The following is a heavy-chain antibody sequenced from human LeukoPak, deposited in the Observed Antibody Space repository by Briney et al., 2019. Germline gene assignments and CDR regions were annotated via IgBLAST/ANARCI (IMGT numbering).Heavy chain of an antibody. CDR1: GGSISSSSYY. Sequence: KTSETLSLTCTVSGGSISSSSYYWGWIRQPPGKGLEWIGSIYYSGSTYYNPSLKSRVTISVDTSKNQFSLKLSSVTAADTAVYYCARDRSIAVAWIFDIWGQGTMVTVSS. J-gene: IGHJ3*02. D-gene: IGHD6-19*01. CDR3: ARDRSIAVAWIFDI. CDR2: IYYSGST. V-gene: IGHV4-39*02.